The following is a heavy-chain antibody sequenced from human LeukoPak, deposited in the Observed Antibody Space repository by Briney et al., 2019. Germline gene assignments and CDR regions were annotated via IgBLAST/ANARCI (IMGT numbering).Heavy chain of an antibody. Sequence: SVKVSCKASGGTFTSYAISWVRQAPGQGLEWMGRIIPIFGTANYAQKFQGRVTITTDESTSTAYMELRSLRSEDTAVYYCARAFYGDYVAGDYWGQGTLVTVSS. D-gene: IGHD4-17*01. CDR2: IIPIFGTA. CDR1: GGTFTSYA. J-gene: IGHJ4*02. CDR3: ARAFYGDYVAGDY. V-gene: IGHV1-69*05.